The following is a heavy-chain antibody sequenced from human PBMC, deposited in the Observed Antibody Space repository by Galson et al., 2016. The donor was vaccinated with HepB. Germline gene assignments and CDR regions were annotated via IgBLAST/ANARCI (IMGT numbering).Heavy chain of an antibody. CDR1: GFTFSSYS. D-gene: IGHD2-15*01. Sequence: SLRLSCAASGFTFSSYSMNWVRQAPGKGLEWLSYISSSSRTIYYAASVKGRFTISRDNAKNSLYLQMNSLRAEDTAVYYCARDETYCSGGSCYDGQLSDYWGQGTLVTVSS. CDR2: ISSSSRTI. CDR3: ARDETYCSGGSCYDGQLSDY. V-gene: IGHV3-48*04. J-gene: IGHJ4*02.